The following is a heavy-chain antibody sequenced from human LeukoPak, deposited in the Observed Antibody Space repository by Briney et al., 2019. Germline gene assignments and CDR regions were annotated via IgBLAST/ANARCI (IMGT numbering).Heavy chain of an antibody. CDR2: ISGSGGYT. J-gene: IGHJ6*03. Sequence: GGSLRLSRAASGFSFSSYAMSWVRQAPGKGPEWVSAISGSGGYTYYADSVKGRFTISRDNSKNTLYLQMNSLRAEDTAVYYCANGYCSGGSCYYYYMDVWGKGTTVTVSS. CDR3: ANGYCSGGSCYYYYMDV. V-gene: IGHV3-23*01. CDR1: GFSFSSYA. D-gene: IGHD2-15*01.